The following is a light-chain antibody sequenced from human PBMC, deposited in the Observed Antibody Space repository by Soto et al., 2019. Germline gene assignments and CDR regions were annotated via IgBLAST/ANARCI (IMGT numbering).Light chain of an antibody. V-gene: IGKV1-39*01. Sequence: DIQMTQSPSSLSTSVGDRVNITCRASQNIASYLNWYQQKPGKAPNVLIYAASSLQSGVPSRFRGSGSGTDFTLTISSLQREDFATYYCQQSYNTPRTFGQGTKVEIK. CDR2: AAS. CDR3: QQSYNTPRT. CDR1: QNIASY. J-gene: IGKJ1*01.